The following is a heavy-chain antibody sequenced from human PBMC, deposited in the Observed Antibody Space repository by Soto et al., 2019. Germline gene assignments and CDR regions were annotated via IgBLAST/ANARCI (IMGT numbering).Heavy chain of an antibody. J-gene: IGHJ5*02. V-gene: IGHV3-48*01. CDR2: IDFDSSPI. CDR3: ARGLGSSWFFL. D-gene: IGHD6-13*01. Sequence: EVQLVESGGGMVQPGGSLRLSCAGSGFTFSDYAMTWVRQAPGKGLEWLSYIDFDSSPIRYADSVMGRFTVSRDNAKDSLYLQMNSLRTEDTAIYYCARGLGSSWFFLWGPGTLVTVSS. CDR1: GFTFSDYA.